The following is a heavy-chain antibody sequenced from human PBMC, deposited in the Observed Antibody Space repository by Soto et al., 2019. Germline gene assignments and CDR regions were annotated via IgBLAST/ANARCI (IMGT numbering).Heavy chain of an antibody. Sequence: PSETLSLTCTVSGGSVSSGSYYWSWIRQPPGKGLEWIGYIYYSGSTNYNPSLKSRVTISVDTSKNQFSLKLSSVTAADTAVYYCARISSRQLVRRWFDPWGQGTLVTVSS. D-gene: IGHD6-6*01. CDR3: ARISSRQLVRRWFDP. J-gene: IGHJ5*02. CDR2: IYYSGST. V-gene: IGHV4-61*01. CDR1: GGSVSSGSYY.